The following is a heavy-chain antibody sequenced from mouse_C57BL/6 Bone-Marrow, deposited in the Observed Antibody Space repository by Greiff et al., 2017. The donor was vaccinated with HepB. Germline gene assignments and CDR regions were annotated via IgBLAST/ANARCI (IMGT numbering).Heavy chain of an antibody. CDR2: IDPEDGET. Sequence: EVMLVESGAELVKPGASVKLSCTASGFNIKDYYMHWVKQRTEQGLEWIGRIDPEDGETKYAPKFQGKATITADTSSNTAYLQLSSLTSEDTAVYYCARRDYYGSSYGYWYFDVWGTGTTVTVSS. CDR3: ARRDYYGSSYGYWYFDV. V-gene: IGHV14-2*01. D-gene: IGHD1-1*01. CDR1: GFNIKDYY. J-gene: IGHJ1*03.